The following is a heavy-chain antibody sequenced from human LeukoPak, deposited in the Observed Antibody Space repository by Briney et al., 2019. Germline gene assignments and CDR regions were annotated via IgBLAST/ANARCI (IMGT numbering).Heavy chain of an antibody. CDR3: ARVEGLYGSSWQHDY. Sequence: GGSLRLSCAASGFTFSSYSMNWVRQAPGKGLEWVSSISSSSSYIYYADSVKGRFTISRDNAKNSLYLQMDSLRADDTAVYYCARVEGLYGSSWQHDYWGQGTLVTVSS. D-gene: IGHD6-13*01. J-gene: IGHJ4*02. CDR2: ISSSSSYI. V-gene: IGHV3-21*01. CDR1: GFTFSSYS.